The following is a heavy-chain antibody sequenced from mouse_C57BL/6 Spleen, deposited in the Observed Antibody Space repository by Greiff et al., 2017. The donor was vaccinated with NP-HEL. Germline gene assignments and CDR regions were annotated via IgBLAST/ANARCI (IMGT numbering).Heavy chain of an antibody. CDR3: ARDYGSSEGIAMDY. Sequence: QVQLQQSGAELARPGASVKLSCKASGYTFTSYGISWVKQRTGQGLEWIGEIYPRSGNTYYNEKFKGKATLTADKSSSTAYMELRSLTSEDSAVYFCARDYGSSEGIAMDYWGQGTSVTVSS. CDR1: GYTFTSYG. D-gene: IGHD1-1*01. J-gene: IGHJ4*01. CDR2: IYPRSGNT. V-gene: IGHV1-81*01.